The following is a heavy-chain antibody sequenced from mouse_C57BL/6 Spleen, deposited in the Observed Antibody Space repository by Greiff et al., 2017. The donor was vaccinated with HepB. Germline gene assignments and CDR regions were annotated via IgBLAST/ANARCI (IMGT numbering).Heavy chain of an antibody. CDR2: INTSTGGT. V-gene: IGHV1-42*01. CDR3: ASPNSNPSRGAMDY. CDR1: GYSFTGYY. Sequence: EVQLQQSGPELVKPGASVKISCKASGYSFTGYYMNWVKQSPEKSLEWIGEINTSTGGTTYNQKFKAKATLTVDQSSSTAYRQLKSLTSEDSAVYYCASPNSNPSRGAMDYGGQGTSVTVSS. J-gene: IGHJ4*01. D-gene: IGHD2-5*01.